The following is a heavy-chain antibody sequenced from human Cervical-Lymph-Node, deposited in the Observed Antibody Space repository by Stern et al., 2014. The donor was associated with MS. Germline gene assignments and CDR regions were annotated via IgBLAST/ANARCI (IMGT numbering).Heavy chain of an antibody. J-gene: IGHJ4*02. CDR2: IKRNIDGGTT. CDR1: GFTFSNAW. Sequence: QLVESGGGLVKSGGSLKLSCAASGFTFSNAWMTWIRQAPGKGLEWVGRIKRNIDGGTTECAVPVTGRFTISRDDSISTLYLQMTGLKTEDTAIYYCTTNYGQPHWGQGTLVTVSS. CDR3: TTNYGQPH. D-gene: IGHD3-10*01. V-gene: IGHV3-15*01.